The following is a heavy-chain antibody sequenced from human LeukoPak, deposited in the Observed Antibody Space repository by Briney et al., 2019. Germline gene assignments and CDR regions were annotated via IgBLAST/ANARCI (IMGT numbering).Heavy chain of an antibody. J-gene: IGHJ4*02. D-gene: IGHD6-19*01. CDR3: ARHSKSSGWHY. CDR1: GGSISSSSYY. CDR2: IYYSGST. V-gene: IGHV4-39*01. Sequence: TSETLSLTCTVSGGSISSSSYYWGWIRQPPGKGLAWIGTIYYSGSTYYNPSLKSRLTISVDTSKNQVSLKLSSVTAADTAMYYCARHSKSSGWHYWGQGTLVTVSS.